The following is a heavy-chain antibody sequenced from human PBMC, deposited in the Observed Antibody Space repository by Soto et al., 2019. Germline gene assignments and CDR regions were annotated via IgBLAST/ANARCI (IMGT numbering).Heavy chain of an antibody. Sequence: PSETLSLTCTVSGGSISSYYWNWIRQPPGKGLEWIGYIYSSGSTNYNPSLKSRLTMSVDTSKNQFSLNLTSVTAADTAVYYCARFGSIAVKRFDYWGQGVLVTVSS. CDR3: ARFGSIAVKRFDY. CDR2: IYSSGST. J-gene: IGHJ4*02. D-gene: IGHD6-19*01. V-gene: IGHV4-59*08. CDR1: GGSISSYY.